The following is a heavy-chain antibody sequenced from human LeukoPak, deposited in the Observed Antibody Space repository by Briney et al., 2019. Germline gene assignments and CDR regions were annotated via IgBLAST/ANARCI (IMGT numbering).Heavy chain of an antibody. CDR2: IYSGGST. CDR1: GFTVSSNY. J-gene: IGHJ4*02. CDR3: ARGRGYDYGDYEAFDY. V-gene: IGHV3-53*01. Sequence: GGSLRLSCAASGFTVSSNYMSWVRPAPGKGLEWVSVIYSGGSTYYADSVKGRFTISRDNSKNTLYLQMNSLRAEDTAVYYCARGRGYDYGDYEAFDYWGQGTLVTVSS. D-gene: IGHD4-17*01.